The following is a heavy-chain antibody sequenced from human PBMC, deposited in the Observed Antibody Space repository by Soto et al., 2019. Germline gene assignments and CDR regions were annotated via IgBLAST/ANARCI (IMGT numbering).Heavy chain of an antibody. Sequence: EVQLLESGGVLVQPGGSLRLSCAASVFTFSSYAMNWVRQDPGKGLEWVSVISGSGGITYYADSVKGRFTISRDNSKNTLYLQMNSLRAEDTAVYYCARRSSGWYFDYWGQGTLFTVSS. V-gene: IGHV3-23*01. CDR3: ARRSSGWYFDY. CDR2: ISGSGGIT. J-gene: IGHJ4*02. D-gene: IGHD6-19*01. CDR1: VFTFSSYA.